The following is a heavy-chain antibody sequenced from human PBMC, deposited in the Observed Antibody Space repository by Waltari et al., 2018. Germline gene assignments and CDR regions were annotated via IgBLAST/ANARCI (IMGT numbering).Heavy chain of an antibody. CDR3: GHDGFGSGWYSIDY. CDR1: GFSLTTSGVG. Sequence: QITLKESGPTLVKPTQTLTLTCPLSGFSLTTSGVGVGWIRQPPGKALEWLALIYWNDDKRYNPSLKSRLTITKDTSKNQVVLTMTNMDPVDTATYYCGHDGFGSGWYSIDYWGQGTLVTVSS. V-gene: IGHV2-5*01. D-gene: IGHD6-19*01. CDR2: IYWNDDK. J-gene: IGHJ4*02.